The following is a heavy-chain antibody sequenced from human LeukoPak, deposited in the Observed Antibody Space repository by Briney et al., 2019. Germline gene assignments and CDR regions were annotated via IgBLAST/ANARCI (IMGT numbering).Heavy chain of an antibody. CDR1: GGSISSYY. V-gene: IGHV4-59*08. CDR2: IYYSGST. Sequence: SETLSLTCTVSGGSISSYYWSWIRQPPGKGLEWIGYIYYSGSTNYNPSLKSRVTISVDTSKNQFSLKLSSVTDADTAVYYCASTRLVDSGWDYWGQGTLVTVPS. CDR3: ASTRLVDSGWDY. D-gene: IGHD6-19*01. J-gene: IGHJ4*02.